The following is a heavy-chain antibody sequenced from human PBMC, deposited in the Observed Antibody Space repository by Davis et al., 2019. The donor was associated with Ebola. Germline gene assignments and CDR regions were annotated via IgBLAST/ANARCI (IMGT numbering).Heavy chain of an antibody. J-gene: IGHJ5*01. V-gene: IGHV4-59*01. D-gene: IGHD4-11*01. CDR2: LYFRGST. Sequence: SETLSLTCTVSGGSISTYYWSWIRQPPGKGLEWIGYLYFRGSTTYNPSHKSRVSISVGTSKNQFSLKLNSVTSADTAVYYCARGGGYSFDSWGQGTLVTVSS. CDR3: ARGGGYSFDS. CDR1: GGSISTYY.